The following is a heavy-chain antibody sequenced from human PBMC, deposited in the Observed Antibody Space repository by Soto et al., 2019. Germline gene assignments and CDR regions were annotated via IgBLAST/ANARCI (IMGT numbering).Heavy chain of an antibody. Sequence: SETLSLTCAVYGGSFSGYYWSWIRQPPGKGLEWIGEIDHSGSTNYNPSLKSRVTISVDMSKNQFSLKLSSVTAADTAVYYCARGGQQQLIPTPICYNFDYWGQGTLVPVSS. J-gene: IGHJ4*01. CDR2: IDHSGST. CDR1: GGSFSGYY. D-gene: IGHD6-13*01. V-gene: IGHV4-34*01. CDR3: ARGGQQQLIPTPICYNFDY.